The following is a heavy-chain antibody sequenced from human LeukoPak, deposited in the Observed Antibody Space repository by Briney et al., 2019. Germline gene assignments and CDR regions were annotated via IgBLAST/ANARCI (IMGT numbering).Heavy chain of an antibody. CDR1: GGSISNYY. CDR3: ARGKSSGYGNYYYYYYMDV. J-gene: IGHJ6*03. Sequence: PETLSLTCTVSGGSISNYYWNWIRQPAGKGLEWIGRIYTTGSTNYNPSLKSRVTVSVDTSKNQFSLKLTSVTAADTAVYYCARGKSSGYGNYYYYYYMDVWGKGTTVTISS. D-gene: IGHD3-22*01. V-gene: IGHV4-4*07. CDR2: IYTTGST.